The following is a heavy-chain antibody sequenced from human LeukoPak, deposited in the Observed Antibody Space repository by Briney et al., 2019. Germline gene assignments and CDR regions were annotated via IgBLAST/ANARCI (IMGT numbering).Heavy chain of an antibody. CDR3: ARRMATVTDAFDS. Sequence: SETLSLTCNVSGDSLTSHFWSWIRQTPGKGLEWIGYVFHSGTTNYSPSPKSRVTISLDTSKKQFYLRLASVTAADTAVYYCARRMATVTDAFDSWGRGTMVSVSS. CDR1: GDSLTSHF. CDR2: VFHSGTT. J-gene: IGHJ3*02. V-gene: IGHV4-59*08. D-gene: IGHD5-24*01.